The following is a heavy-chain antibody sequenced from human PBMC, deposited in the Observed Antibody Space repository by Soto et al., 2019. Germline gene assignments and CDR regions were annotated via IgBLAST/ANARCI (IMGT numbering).Heavy chain of an antibody. CDR2: IDSDDGTT. CDR1: GFDFGDYY. J-gene: IGHJ4*02. D-gene: IGHD2-2*01. CDR3: VSPYYSSSCFPIDS. V-gene: IGHV3-11*01. Sequence: QVQLVESGGGLVKPGGSLRLSCTASGFDFGDYYMSWIRQAPGKGLEWVSYIDSDDGTTYYTDSVKDRFTISRDNAKNSPNPKINRPRVEHTALYYCVSPYYSSSCFPIDSWGKGNLVTDSS.